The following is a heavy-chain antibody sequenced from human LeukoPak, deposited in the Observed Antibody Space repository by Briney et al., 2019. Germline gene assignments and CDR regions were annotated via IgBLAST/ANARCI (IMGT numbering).Heavy chain of an antibody. V-gene: IGHV4-59*01. CDR1: GGSISSYY. CDR2: IYYSGST. Sequence: PSETLSLTCTVSGGSISSYYWSWIRQPPGKGLEWIGYIYYSGSTNYSPSLKSRVTISVDTSKNQFSLKLSSVAAADTAVYYCARGRLYYYGSGSYYWFDPWGQGTLVTVSS. D-gene: IGHD3-10*01. CDR3: ARGRLYYYGSGSYYWFDP. J-gene: IGHJ5*02.